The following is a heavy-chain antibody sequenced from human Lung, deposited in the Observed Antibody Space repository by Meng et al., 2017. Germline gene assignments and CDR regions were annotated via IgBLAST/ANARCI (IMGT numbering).Heavy chain of an antibody. D-gene: IGHD3-3*01. CDR2: IVSDGGIT. CDR1: GFNFGDYI. V-gene: IGHV3-74*01. CDR3: ARDLAWVLFDY. J-gene: IGHJ4*02. Sequence: EVQLVESGGGLVQPGGSLRISCGASGFNFGDYIMHWVRQSPGKGLEWISRIVSDGGITTYADSVKGRFTVSRDNAKNTLYLQMNSLGADDTAVYYCARDLAWVLFDYWGQGALVTVSS.